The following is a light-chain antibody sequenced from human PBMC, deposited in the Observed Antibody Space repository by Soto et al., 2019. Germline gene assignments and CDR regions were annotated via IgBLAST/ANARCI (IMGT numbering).Light chain of an antibody. V-gene: IGKV3-15*01. Sequence: EIVLTQSPATLSLSPGQGATLSCRASQSVCSYFALFQPKPGQAPRLLIYGASYRATGIPARFRGRGSGTEFTLTISSLQSGDFAVYYCQQYNNWPLAVGGGTKV. CDR1: QSVCSY. J-gene: IGKJ4*01. CDR2: GAS. CDR3: QQYNNWPLA.